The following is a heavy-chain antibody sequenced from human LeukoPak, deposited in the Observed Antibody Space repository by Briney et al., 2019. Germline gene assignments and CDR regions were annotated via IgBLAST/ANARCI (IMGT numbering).Heavy chain of an antibody. CDR2: INPNSGGT. Sequence: RASVKVSCKASGYTFSSYYMHWVRQAPGQGLEWMGWINPNSGGTNYAQKFQGRVTMTRDTSISTAYMELSRLRSDDTAVYYCARGGSSGEWFSHLDYWGQGTLVTVSS. V-gene: IGHV1-2*02. J-gene: IGHJ4*02. CDR3: ARGGSSGEWFSHLDY. D-gene: IGHD3-3*01. CDR1: GYTFSSYY.